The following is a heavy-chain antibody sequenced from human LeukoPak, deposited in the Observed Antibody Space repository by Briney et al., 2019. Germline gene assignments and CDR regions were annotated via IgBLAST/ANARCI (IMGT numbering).Heavy chain of an antibody. D-gene: IGHD5-18*01. J-gene: IGHJ4*02. CDR1: GFTFSSYG. V-gene: IGHV3-30*02. CDR2: IRYDGSNK. CDR3: AKDLVYSYGFDY. Sequence: GGSLRLSCAASGFTFSSYGMHWVRQAPGKGLEWVAFIRYDGSNKYYADSVKGRFTISRDNSKNTLYLQMNSLRAEDTAVYYCAKDLVYSYGFDYWGQGTLVTVSS.